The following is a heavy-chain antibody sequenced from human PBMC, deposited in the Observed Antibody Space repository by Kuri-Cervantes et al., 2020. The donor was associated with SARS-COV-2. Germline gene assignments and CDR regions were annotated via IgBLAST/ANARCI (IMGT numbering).Heavy chain of an antibody. V-gene: IGHV1-2*02. CDR1: GYTFTGYY. Sequence: ASVKVSCKASGYTFTGYYMHWVRQAPGQGLEWMGWINPNSGGTNYAQKFQGRVTMTRDTSISTAYLQWSSLKASDTAMYYCARPGYSSSNEPELDFDYWGQGTLVTVSS. D-gene: IGHD6-13*01. J-gene: IGHJ4*02. CDR2: INPNSGGT. CDR3: ARPGYSSSNEPELDFDY.